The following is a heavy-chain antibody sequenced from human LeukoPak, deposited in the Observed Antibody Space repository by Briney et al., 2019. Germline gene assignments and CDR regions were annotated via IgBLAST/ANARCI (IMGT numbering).Heavy chain of an antibody. J-gene: IGHJ2*01. CDR1: GGSTSSDY. Sequence: SETLSLTCTVSGGSTSSDYWSWIRQSPGKGLEWVGYVYNSGDTGKNPSLESRVTILLDTSKNQCSLKPTSVSAADTAVYYCARLKLGAYFDLWGRGTLVTVSS. V-gene: IGHV4-59*08. CDR3: ARLKLGAYFDL. CDR2: VYNSGDT. D-gene: IGHD3-16*01.